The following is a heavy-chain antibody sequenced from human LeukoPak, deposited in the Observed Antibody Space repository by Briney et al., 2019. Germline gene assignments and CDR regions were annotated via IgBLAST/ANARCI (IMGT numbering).Heavy chain of an antibody. Sequence: PGGSLRLSCAASGFTFSSYAMSWVRQAPGKGLEWVANIKQDGSEKYYVDSVKGRFTFSRDNAKNSLYLQMNSLRAEDTAVYYCARLGEKADFDYWGQGTLVTVSS. D-gene: IGHD3-16*01. V-gene: IGHV3-7*01. CDR1: GFTFSSYA. J-gene: IGHJ4*02. CDR2: IKQDGSEK. CDR3: ARLGEKADFDY.